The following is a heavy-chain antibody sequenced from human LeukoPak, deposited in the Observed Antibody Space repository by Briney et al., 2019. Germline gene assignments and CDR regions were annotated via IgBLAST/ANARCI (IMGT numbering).Heavy chain of an antibody. V-gene: IGHV3-33*01. CDR2: IWYDGINK. Sequence: GRSLRLSCAASGFTFRTFGMHWVRQAPGRGLEWVAIIWYDGINKYCADSVKGRFTISRDNSKNTLYLQMNSLRAEDTAVYYCARDYYDSSGQLHAGAHAFDIWGQGTMVTVSS. D-gene: IGHD3-22*01. CDR3: ARDYYDSSGQLHAGAHAFDI. CDR1: GFTFRTFG. J-gene: IGHJ3*02.